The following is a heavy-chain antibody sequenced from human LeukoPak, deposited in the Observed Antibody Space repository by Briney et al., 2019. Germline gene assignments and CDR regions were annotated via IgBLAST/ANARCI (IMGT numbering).Heavy chain of an antibody. V-gene: IGHV4-34*01. D-gene: IGHD2-2*01. J-gene: IGHJ5*02. CDR3: ARGLPLEDIVVVPAAGFDP. CDR2: INHSGST. Sequence: LETLSLTCAVYGGSFSGYYWSWIRQPPGKGLEWIGEINHSGSTNYNPSLKSRVTISVDTSKNQFSLKLSSVTAADTAVYYCARGLPLEDIVVVPAAGFDPWGQGTLVTVSS. CDR1: GGSFSGYY.